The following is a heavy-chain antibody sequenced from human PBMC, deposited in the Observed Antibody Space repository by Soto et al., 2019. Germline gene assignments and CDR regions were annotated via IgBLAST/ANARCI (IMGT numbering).Heavy chain of an antibody. Sequence: SETLSLTCTVSGGSISSYYWSWIRQPPGKGLEWIGYIYYSGSTNYNPSLKSRVTISVDTSKNQFSLKLSSVTAADTAVYYCARRYGDQFDYWGRGTLVTVSS. CDR1: GGSISSYY. V-gene: IGHV4-59*12. D-gene: IGHD4-17*01. J-gene: IGHJ4*02. CDR3: ARRYGDQFDY. CDR2: IYYSGST.